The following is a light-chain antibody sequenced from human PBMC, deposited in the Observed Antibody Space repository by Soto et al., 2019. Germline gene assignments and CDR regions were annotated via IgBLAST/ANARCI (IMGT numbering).Light chain of an antibody. J-gene: IGLJ1*01. CDR3: QSYDSSLSPYV. CDR1: SSNIGAGYD. V-gene: IGLV1-40*01. Sequence: QSALTKAPSGSGAPGQRVTISCTGSSSNIGAGYDVHWYQQLPGTAPKLLIYGNSNRPSGVPDRFSGSKSGTSASLAITGLQAEDEADYYCQSYDSSLSPYVFGTGTKVTVL. CDR2: GNS.